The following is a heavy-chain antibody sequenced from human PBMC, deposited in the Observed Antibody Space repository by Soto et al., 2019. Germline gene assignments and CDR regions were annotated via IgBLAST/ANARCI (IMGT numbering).Heavy chain of an antibody. Sequence: ASVKVSCKASGYTFTSYDINWVRQATGQGLEWMGWMNPNSGNTGYAQKFQGRVTMTRNTSISTAYVELSSLRSEDTAVYYCARDGAFFYDILTGYYTPAVSFDYWGQGTLVTVSS. CDR2: MNPNSGNT. CDR1: GYTFTSYD. V-gene: IGHV1-8*01. J-gene: IGHJ4*02. CDR3: ARDGAFFYDILTGYYTPAVSFDY. D-gene: IGHD3-9*01.